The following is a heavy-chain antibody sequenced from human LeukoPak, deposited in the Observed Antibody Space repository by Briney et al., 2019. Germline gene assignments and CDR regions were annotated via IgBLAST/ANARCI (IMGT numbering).Heavy chain of an antibody. CDR2: IYPGDSDT. Sequence: GESLKISCKGSGYNVASYWIGWVRQMPGQGLEWMGIIYPGDSDTTYSPSFQGQVTISADKSISTAYLQWSSLKASDTAMYYCAASRIAAAGAFDYWGQGTLVTVSS. CDR1: GYNVASYW. D-gene: IGHD6-13*01. CDR3: AASRIAAAGAFDY. J-gene: IGHJ4*02. V-gene: IGHV5-51*01.